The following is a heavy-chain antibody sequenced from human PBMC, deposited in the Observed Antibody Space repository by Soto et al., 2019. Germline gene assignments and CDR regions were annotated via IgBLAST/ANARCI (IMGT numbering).Heavy chain of an antibody. CDR3: ARWPQGDTARVTAYYYYYGMDV. CDR1: GYTFTSYY. Sequence: ASGKVSCKASGYTFTSYYMHWVRQAPGQGLEWMGIINPSGGSTSYAQKFQGRVTMTRDTSTSTVYMELSSLRSEDTAVYYCARWPQGDTARVTAYYYYYGMDVWGQGTTVTVSS. J-gene: IGHJ6*02. D-gene: IGHD5-18*01. CDR2: INPSGGST. V-gene: IGHV1-46*01.